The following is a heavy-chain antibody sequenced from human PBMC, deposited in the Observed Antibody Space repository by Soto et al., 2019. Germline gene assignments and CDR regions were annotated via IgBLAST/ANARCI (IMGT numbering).Heavy chain of an antibody. CDR3: ARGRGYSYGLDP. V-gene: IGHV4-31*03. CDR1: GGSISSGGYY. CDR2: IYNSGST. D-gene: IGHD5-18*01. Sequence: SETLSLTCTVSGGSISSGGYYWSWIRQPPGKGLEWIGYIYNSGSTNYNPSLKSRVTISVDTSKNQFSLKLSSVTAADTAVYYCARGRGYSYGLDPWGQGSLVTVSS. J-gene: IGHJ5*02.